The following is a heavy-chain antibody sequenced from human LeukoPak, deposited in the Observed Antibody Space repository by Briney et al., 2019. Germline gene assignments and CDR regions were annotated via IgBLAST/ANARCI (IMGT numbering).Heavy chain of an antibody. CDR1: GYTFTSYD. CDR3: ARRMAGIYYYYYGMDV. D-gene: IGHD1-14*01. Sequence: GASVKVSCKASGYTFTSYDINWVRQATGQGLEWMGWMNPNSGNTGYAQKFQGRVTMTRNTSISTAYMELSSLRSEDTAVYYCARRMAGIYYYYYGMDVWGQGTTVTVSS. J-gene: IGHJ6*02. V-gene: IGHV1-8*01. CDR2: MNPNSGNT.